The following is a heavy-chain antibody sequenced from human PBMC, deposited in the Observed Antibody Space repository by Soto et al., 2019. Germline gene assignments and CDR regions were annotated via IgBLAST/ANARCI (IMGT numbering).Heavy chain of an antibody. J-gene: IGHJ6*02. Sequence: GGSLRLSCTASGFTFSNYGMHWVRQAPGKGLEWVAVIWYDGSNKYYADSVKGRFTISRDNSKNTLPLQMNGLRAEDTAVYYCARDPYRSGCYGYYYYSDMEVWGQGTTVPVS. CDR2: IWYDGSNK. CDR1: GFTFSNYG. CDR3: ARDPYRSGCYGYYYYSDMEV. D-gene: IGHD6-19*01. V-gene: IGHV3-33*01.